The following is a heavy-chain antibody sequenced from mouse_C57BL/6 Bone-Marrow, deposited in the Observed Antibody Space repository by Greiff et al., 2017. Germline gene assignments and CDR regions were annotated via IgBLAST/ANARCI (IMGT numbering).Heavy chain of an antibody. Sequence: VQLQQSGAELARPGASVKLSCKASGYTFTSYGISWVKQRTGQGLEWIGEIYPRSGNTYYNEKFKGKATLTADKSSSTAYMELRSLTSADSAVYFCAKPYYSNPAWFAYWGQGTLVTVSA. V-gene: IGHV1-81*01. CDR3: AKPYYSNPAWFAY. J-gene: IGHJ3*01. CDR1: GYTFTSYG. D-gene: IGHD2-5*01. CDR2: IYPRSGNT.